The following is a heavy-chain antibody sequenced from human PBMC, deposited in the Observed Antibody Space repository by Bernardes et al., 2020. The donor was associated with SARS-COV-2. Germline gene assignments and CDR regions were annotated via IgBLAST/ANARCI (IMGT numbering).Heavy chain of an antibody. Sequence: GGSLSRSCAASGSTFSPLDMHWVRPAPGKGLEWVSYISSRASTIHYADSVKGRFTISRDNAKNSLYLQMNSLRADDTAVYYCARGGLTFGGVTVRWGQGTLVTVSS. CDR2: ISSRASTI. CDR3: ARGGLTFGGVTVR. CDR1: GSTFSPLD. V-gene: IGHV3-48*01. D-gene: IGHD3-16*02. J-gene: IGHJ4*02.